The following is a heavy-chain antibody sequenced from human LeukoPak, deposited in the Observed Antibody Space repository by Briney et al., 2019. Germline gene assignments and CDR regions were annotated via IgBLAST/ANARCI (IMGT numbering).Heavy chain of an antibody. CDR2: IGSDKKP. V-gene: IGHV3-23*05. J-gene: IGHJ4*02. CDR1: GFTFSAYA. D-gene: IGHD3-16*02. Sequence: GGSLRLSCEASGFTFSAYAMTCVRQAPGKGLEWVSSIGSDKKPHYSESVKGRFAISRDNSKSMLFLQLNSLRAEDTALYYCARGDMISFGGVIVIPRPIDYWGQGTLVTVSS. CDR3: ARGDMISFGGVIVIPRPIDY.